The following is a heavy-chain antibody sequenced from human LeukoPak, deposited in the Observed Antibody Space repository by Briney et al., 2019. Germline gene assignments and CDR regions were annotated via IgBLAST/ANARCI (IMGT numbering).Heavy chain of an antibody. J-gene: IGHJ4*02. CDR2: IYYSGST. CDR1: GGSISGSSYY. D-gene: IGHD6-19*01. Sequence: PSETLSLTCTASGGSISGSSYYWGWIRQPPGKGLEWIGSIYYSGSTYYNPSLKSRVTISVDTSKNQFSLKLSSVTAADTAVYYCARVDGWSPLFDYWGQGTLVTVSS. V-gene: IGHV4-39*07. CDR3: ARVDGWSPLFDY.